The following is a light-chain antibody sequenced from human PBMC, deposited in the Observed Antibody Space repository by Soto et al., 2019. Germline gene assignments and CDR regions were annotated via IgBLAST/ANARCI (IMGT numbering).Light chain of an antibody. CDR1: SSSIGSNA. CDR3: ATWDDSLKGVV. V-gene: IGLV1-44*01. J-gene: IGLJ2*01. CDR2: SNA. Sequence: QSVLTQPPSASGTPGQRVSISCSGTSSSIGSNAVNWYQRLPGTAPTLLIYSNALRPSGVPGRFSGSKSGTSASLAISGLQSEDEADYYCATWDDSLKGVVVGGGTKLTVL.